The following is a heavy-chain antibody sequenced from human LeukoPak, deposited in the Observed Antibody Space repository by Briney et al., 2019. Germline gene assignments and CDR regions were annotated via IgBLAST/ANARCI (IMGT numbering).Heavy chain of an antibody. CDR3: AKTTVGYSSGRYPGWPADC. CDR1: GFTFNTYA. Sequence: GGSLRLSCEASGFTFNTYAIYWVRQAPGKGLEWVSGICGSGGCTYYADSVKGRFTISRDNSKNTVYLQMNSLTADNTAVYYCAKTTVGYSSGRYPGWPADCWGQGTLVTVSS. V-gene: IGHV3-23*01. D-gene: IGHD6-19*01. J-gene: IGHJ4*02. CDR2: ICGSGGCT.